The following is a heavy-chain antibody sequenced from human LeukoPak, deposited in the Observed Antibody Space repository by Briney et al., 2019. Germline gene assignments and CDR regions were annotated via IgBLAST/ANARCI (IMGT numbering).Heavy chain of an antibody. CDR1: GFTFSSYG. V-gene: IGHV3-7*01. CDR2: IKQDGSEK. CDR3: ARPYSRRGDAFDI. J-gene: IGHJ3*02. D-gene: IGHD6-13*01. Sequence: GGSLRLSCAASGFTFSSYGMHWVRQAPGKGLEWVANIKQDGSEKYYVDSVKGRFTISRDNAKNSLYLQMNSLRAEDTAVYYCARPYSRRGDAFDIWGQGTMVTVSS.